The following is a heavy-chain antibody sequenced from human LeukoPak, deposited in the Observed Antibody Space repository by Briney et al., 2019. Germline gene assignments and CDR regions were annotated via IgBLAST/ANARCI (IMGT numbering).Heavy chain of an antibody. J-gene: IGHJ4*02. Sequence: GGSLRLSCAASGFTFSSYAMSWVRQAPAKGLEWVSAISGSGGSTYYADSVKGRFTISRDNSKNTLYLQMSSLRVEDTAVYYCARGSPDSSGYRTFFDYWGQGTLVTVSS. CDR3: ARGSPDSSGYRTFFDY. D-gene: IGHD3-22*01. V-gene: IGHV3-23*01. CDR2: ISGSGGST. CDR1: GFTFSSYA.